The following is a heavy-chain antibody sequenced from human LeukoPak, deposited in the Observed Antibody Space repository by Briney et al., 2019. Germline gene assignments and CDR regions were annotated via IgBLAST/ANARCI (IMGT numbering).Heavy chain of an antibody. V-gene: IGHV3-23*01. J-gene: IGHJ5*02. CDR3: AKPRPSYSSSWYDH. CDR2: ISGSGGST. Sequence: GGSLRLSCAASGFTFTSYAMSWVRQAPGKGLEWVSAISGSGGSTYYADSVKGRFTISRDNSKNTLYLQINSLRAEDTAVYYCAKPRPSYSSSWYDHWGQGNLGSVSS. CDR1: GFTFTSYA. D-gene: IGHD6-13*01.